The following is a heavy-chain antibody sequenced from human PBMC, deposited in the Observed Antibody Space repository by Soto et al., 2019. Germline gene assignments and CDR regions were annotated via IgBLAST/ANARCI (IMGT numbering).Heavy chain of an antibody. CDR3: ARDYDSSGYPRYYFDY. V-gene: IGHV1-3*01. Sequence: ASLKVSFQASGYTFTSYAMHWGRPAPRQRLEWWGWINAGNGNTKYSQKFQGRVTITRDTSASTAYMELSSLRSEDTAVYYCARDYDSSGYPRYYFDYWGQGTLVTVSS. CDR2: INAGNGNT. CDR1: GYTFTSYA. J-gene: IGHJ4*02. D-gene: IGHD3-22*01.